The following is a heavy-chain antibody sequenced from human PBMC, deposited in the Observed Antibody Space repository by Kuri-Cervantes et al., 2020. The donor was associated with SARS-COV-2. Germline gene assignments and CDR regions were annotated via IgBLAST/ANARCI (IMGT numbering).Heavy chain of an antibody. D-gene: IGHD3-10*01. CDR1: GFTFSSYA. CDR3: AKTTMVQGVIISGWIDY. Sequence: GGSLRLSCAASGFTFSSYAMRWVRQAPGKGLEWVSAISGSGGSTYYADSVKGRFTISRDNSKNTLYLQMNSLRAEDTAVYYCAKTTMVQGVIISGWIDYWGQGTLVTVSS. V-gene: IGHV3-23*01. CDR2: ISGSGGST. J-gene: IGHJ4*02.